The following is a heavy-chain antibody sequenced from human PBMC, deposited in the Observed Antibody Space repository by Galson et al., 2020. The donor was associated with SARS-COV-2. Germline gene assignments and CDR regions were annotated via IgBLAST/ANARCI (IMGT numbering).Heavy chain of an antibody. D-gene: IGHD3-16*01. CDR1: GYTFTGYY. CDR2: INPNSGGT. Sequence: GESLKISCKASGYTFTGYYMHWVRQAPGQGLEWMGWINPNSGGTNYAKKFQGRVTMTRDTSISTAYMELSRLRSDDTAVYYCARDGGGLGWYFDLWGRGTLVTVSS. J-gene: IGHJ2*01. CDR3: ARDGGGLGWYFDL. V-gene: IGHV1-2*02.